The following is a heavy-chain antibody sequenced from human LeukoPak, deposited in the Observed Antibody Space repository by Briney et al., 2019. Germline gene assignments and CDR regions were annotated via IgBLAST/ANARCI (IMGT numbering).Heavy chain of an antibody. Sequence: GGSLRLSCAASGFKFDEYTMHWVGHPPGKGLEWVSGISWNSDFIVYGDSVKGRFTISRDNAKNSLYLQMNSLRAEDTALYYCVKSHGAGRYYPLEYWGQGTLLTVSS. D-gene: IGHD3-10*01. CDR2: ISWNSDFI. V-gene: IGHV3-9*01. CDR1: GFKFDEYT. CDR3: VKSHGAGRYYPLEY. J-gene: IGHJ4*02.